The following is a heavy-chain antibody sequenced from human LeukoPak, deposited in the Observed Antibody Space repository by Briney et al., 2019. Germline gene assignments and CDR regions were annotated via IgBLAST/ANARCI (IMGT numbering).Heavy chain of an antibody. D-gene: IGHD3-3*01. J-gene: IGHJ4*02. CDR2: IYHSGST. Sequence: SETLSLTCTVSGGSLNSYYWNWIRQPPGKGLEWIGYIYHSGSTNYNPSLKSRVTISLDRSKNQFSLKLTSVTAADTAVYYCASPARPWSGWWDHWGQGILVTVSS. CDR3: ASPARPWSGWWDH. CDR1: GGSLNSYY. V-gene: IGHV4-59*01.